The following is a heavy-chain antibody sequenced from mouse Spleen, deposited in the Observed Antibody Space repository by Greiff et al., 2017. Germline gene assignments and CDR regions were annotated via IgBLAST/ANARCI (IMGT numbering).Heavy chain of an antibody. V-gene: IGHV14-4*01. CDR2: IDPENGDT. CDR3: TTLYRYEAMDY. CDR1: GFNIKDDY. J-gene: IGHJ4*01. D-gene: IGHD2-14*01. Sequence: VQLKQSGAELVRPGASVKLSCTASGFNIKDDYMHWVKQRPEQGLEWIGCIDPENGDTEYASKFQGKATITADTSSNTAYLQLSSLTSEDTAVYYCTTLYRYEAMDYWGQGTSVTVSS.